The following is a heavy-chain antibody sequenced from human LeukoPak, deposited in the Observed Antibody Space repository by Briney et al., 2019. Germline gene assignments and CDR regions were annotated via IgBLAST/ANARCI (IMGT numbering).Heavy chain of an antibody. Sequence: PGRSLRLSCAASGFTFSSYGMHWVRQAPGKGLEWVAAINHSGSTNYNPSLKSRVTISVDPSKNQFSLKLSSVTAAHTAVYYCGRRRLKGYYGSGSYYPHYGMDVRGKGTTGTVSS. CDR2: INHSGST. V-gene: IGHV4-34*01. CDR1: GFTFSSYG. J-gene: IGHJ6*04. CDR3: GRRRLKGYYGSGSYYPHYGMDV. D-gene: IGHD3-10*01.